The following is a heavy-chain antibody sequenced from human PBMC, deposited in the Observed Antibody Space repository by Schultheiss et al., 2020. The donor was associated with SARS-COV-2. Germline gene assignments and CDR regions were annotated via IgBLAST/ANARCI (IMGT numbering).Heavy chain of an antibody. J-gene: IGHJ4*02. CDR3: ASLVGPGLRLGELSFGFDY. D-gene: IGHD3-16*02. Sequence: GESLKISCAASGFTFSSYGMHWVRQAPGKGLEWVAVISYDGSNKYYADSVKGRFTISRDNSKNTLYLQMNSLRAEDTAVYYCASLVGPGLRLGELSFGFDYWGQGTLVTVSS. CDR2: ISYDGSNK. CDR1: GFTFSSYG. V-gene: IGHV3-30*19.